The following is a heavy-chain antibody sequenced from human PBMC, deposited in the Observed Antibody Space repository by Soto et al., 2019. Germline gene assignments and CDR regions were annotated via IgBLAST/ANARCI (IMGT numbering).Heavy chain of an antibody. D-gene: IGHD3-10*01. Sequence: QVQLVESGGGLVQPGGSLRLSCAASGFTFSDYYMSWIRQAPGKGLEWVSYISSSSSYTNYADSVKGRFTISRDNAKNSLYLQMNSLRAEDTAVYYCARDLKGSGSYSNIWGQGTLVTVSS. J-gene: IGHJ4*02. CDR2: ISSSSSYT. CDR3: ARDLKGSGSYSNI. V-gene: IGHV3-11*05. CDR1: GFTFSDYY.